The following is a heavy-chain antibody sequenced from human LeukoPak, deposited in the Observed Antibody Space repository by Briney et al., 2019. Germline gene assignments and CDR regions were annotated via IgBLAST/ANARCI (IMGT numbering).Heavy chain of an antibody. D-gene: IGHD1-26*01. J-gene: IGHJ4*02. CDR1: GYTFTSYY. Sequence: ASVKVSCKASGYTFTSYYMHWVRQAPGQGLEWMGIINPSGGSTSYAQKFQGRVTITADESTSTAYMELGSLRSEDTAVYYCARDLSHRYYHRTGYAFDYWGQGTLVTVSS. V-gene: IGHV1-46*01. CDR2: INPSGGST. CDR3: ARDLSHRYYHRTGYAFDY.